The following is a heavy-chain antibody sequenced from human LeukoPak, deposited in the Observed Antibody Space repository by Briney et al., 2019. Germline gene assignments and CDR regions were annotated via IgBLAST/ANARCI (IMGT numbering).Heavy chain of an antibody. Sequence: SVKVSCKASGGTFSSYAISWVRQAPGQGLEWMGRIIPVFGTANYAQKFQGRVTITTDESTSTAYMELSSLRSEDTAVYYCARSEVVAAQISDYWGQGTLVTVSS. D-gene: IGHD2-15*01. V-gene: IGHV1-69*05. CDR2: IIPVFGTA. CDR3: ARSEVVAAQISDY. J-gene: IGHJ4*02. CDR1: GGTFSSYA.